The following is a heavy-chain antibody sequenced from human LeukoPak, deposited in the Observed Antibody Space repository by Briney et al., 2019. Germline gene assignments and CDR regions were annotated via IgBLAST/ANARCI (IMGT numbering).Heavy chain of an antibody. CDR2: IYTSGSA. Sequence: SETLYLTCTVSAGSISRYYWSWIRQPPGKGLEWIGRIYTSGSAHYNPCLKSRVTMSVDTSKNQFSLTLSSVTAADTAVYYCAREAVSTRIVVAIGGGYFDYWGQRTLVTVSS. D-gene: IGHD3-22*01. CDR3: AREAVSTRIVVAIGGGYFDY. V-gene: IGHV4-4*07. CDR1: AGSISRYY. J-gene: IGHJ4*02.